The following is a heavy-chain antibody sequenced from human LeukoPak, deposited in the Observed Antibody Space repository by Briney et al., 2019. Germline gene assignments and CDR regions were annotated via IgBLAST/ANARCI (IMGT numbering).Heavy chain of an antibody. D-gene: IGHD5-12*01. CDR3: ARDLVATDLDY. Sequence: GGSLRLSCAASGFTFSSYGMHWVRQAPGKGLEWVAVIWYDGSNKYYADSVKGRFTISRDNSKNTLYLQMNSLRAEDTAVYYCARDLVATDLDYWGQGTLVTVSS. CDR1: GFTFSSYG. V-gene: IGHV3-33*01. CDR2: IWYDGSNK. J-gene: IGHJ4*02.